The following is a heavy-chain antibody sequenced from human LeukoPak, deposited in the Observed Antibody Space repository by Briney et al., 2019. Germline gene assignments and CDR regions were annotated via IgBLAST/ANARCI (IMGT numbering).Heavy chain of an antibody. CDR3: ARSDHYHDNSGYDV. Sequence: PGGSLRLSCAASGFTFISYWMHWVRQAPWTGLVWVSRIDSFGSSKNYADSVRGRFTISRDNAKNTLYLQMSSLRSDDTAVYYCARSDHYHDNSGYDVWGQGTLVTVSS. V-gene: IGHV3-74*01. D-gene: IGHD3-22*01. CDR2: IDSFGSSK. J-gene: IGHJ4*02. CDR1: GFTFISYW.